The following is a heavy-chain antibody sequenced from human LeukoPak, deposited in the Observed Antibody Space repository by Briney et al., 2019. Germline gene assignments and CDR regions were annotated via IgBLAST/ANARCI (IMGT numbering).Heavy chain of an antibody. Sequence: ASVKVSCKASGGTFSSHAITWVRQAPGQGLEWMGRINPNSGGTNYAQEFQGRVTMTRDTSISTAYMELSRLSSDDTAVYYCARRGRHGAAADFPSFDPWGQGTLVTVSS. CDR1: GGTFSSHA. D-gene: IGHD6-13*01. V-gene: IGHV1-2*06. J-gene: IGHJ5*02. CDR2: INPNSGGT. CDR3: ARRGRHGAAADFPSFDP.